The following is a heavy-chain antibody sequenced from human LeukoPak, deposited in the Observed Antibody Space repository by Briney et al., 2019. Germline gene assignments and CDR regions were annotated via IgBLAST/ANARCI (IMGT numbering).Heavy chain of an antibody. J-gene: IGHJ3*02. CDR3: AKHIERITMVRGVIRGAFDI. V-gene: IGHV3-23*01. Sequence: GGSLRLSCAASGFTFSSSWMSWVRQAPGKGLEWVSAISGSGGSTYYADSVKCRFTISRDNSKNTLYLQMNSLRAEDTAVYYCAKHIERITMVRGVIRGAFDIWGQGTMVTVSS. CDR1: GFTFSSSW. D-gene: IGHD3-10*01. CDR2: ISGSGGST.